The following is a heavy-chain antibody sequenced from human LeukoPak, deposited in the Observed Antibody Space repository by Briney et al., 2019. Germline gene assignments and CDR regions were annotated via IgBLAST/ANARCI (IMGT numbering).Heavy chain of an antibody. J-gene: IGHJ4*02. CDR1: GFTFSNYA. CDR3: ARDSYGLDY. V-gene: IGHV3-30*04. D-gene: IGHD5-18*01. CDR2: ISYDGSSK. Sequence: GGSLRLSCAASGFTFSNYAMHWVRQAPGKGLEWVAVISYDGSSKYYADPVKGRFTISRDNSKNTLYLQMNSLRPEDTAVYYCARDSYGLDYWGQGTLVTVSS.